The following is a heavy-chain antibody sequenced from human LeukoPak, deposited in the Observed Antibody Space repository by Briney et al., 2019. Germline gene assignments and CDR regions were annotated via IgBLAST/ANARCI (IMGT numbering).Heavy chain of an antibody. CDR1: GGSLSSYY. J-gene: IGHJ5*02. CDR3: ARVQVPYCSSTSCSETYWFDP. D-gene: IGHD2-2*01. CDR2: IYYSGSA. Sequence: PSETLSLTSTVSGGSLSSYYWSWIRQPPGKGLEGIGYIYYSGSANYNPSLNSRVTMSVDTSKHHYSLKLSSVTAADTAVYHCARVQVPYCSSTSCSETYWFDPWGQGTLVTVSS. V-gene: IGHV4-59*01.